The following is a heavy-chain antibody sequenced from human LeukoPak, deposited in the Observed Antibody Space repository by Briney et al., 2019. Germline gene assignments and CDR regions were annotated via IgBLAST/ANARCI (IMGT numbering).Heavy chain of an antibody. D-gene: IGHD6-13*01. CDR3: AKDLIAAAGTEGG. CDR1: GFTFSSYG. CDR2: IWYDGSNK. J-gene: IGHJ4*02. Sequence: GGSLRLSCAASGFTFSSYGMHWVRQAPGKGLEWVAFIWYDGSNKYYADSVKGRFTISRDNSKNTLYLQMNSLRAEDTAVYYCAKDLIAAAGTEGGWGQGTLVTVSS. V-gene: IGHV3-30*02.